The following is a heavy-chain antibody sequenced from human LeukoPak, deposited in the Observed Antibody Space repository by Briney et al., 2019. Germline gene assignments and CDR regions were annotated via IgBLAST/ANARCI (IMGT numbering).Heavy chain of an antibody. Sequence: GRSLRLSCAASGFTFSSYGMHWVRQAPGKGLEWVAAISYDGSNKYYADSVKGRFTISRDNSKNTLYLQMNSLRAEDTAVYYCARPTLKYCSGGSCYSHFDYWGQGTLVTVSS. CDR3: ARPTLKYCSGGSCYSHFDY. CDR1: GFTFSSYG. D-gene: IGHD2-15*01. CDR2: ISYDGSNK. J-gene: IGHJ4*02. V-gene: IGHV3-30*03.